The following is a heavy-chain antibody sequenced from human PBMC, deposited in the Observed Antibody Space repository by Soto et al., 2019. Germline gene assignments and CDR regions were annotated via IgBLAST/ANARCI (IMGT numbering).Heavy chain of an antibody. D-gene: IGHD1-26*01. J-gene: IGHJ4*02. Sequence: PVGSLRLSCAASGFTFSSYAMSWVRQAPGKGLEWVSAISGSGGSTYYADSVKGRFTISRDNSKNTLYLQMNSLRAEDTAVYYCANIVGATRPGPFDYWGQGTLVTVSS. CDR1: GFTFSSYA. CDR3: ANIVGATRPGPFDY. V-gene: IGHV3-23*01. CDR2: ISGSGGST.